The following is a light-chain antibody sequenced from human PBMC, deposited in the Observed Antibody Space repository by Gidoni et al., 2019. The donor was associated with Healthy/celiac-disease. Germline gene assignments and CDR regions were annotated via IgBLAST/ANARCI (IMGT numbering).Light chain of an antibody. V-gene: IGKV3-20*01. J-gene: IGKJ4*01. CDR1: QSISSNY. CDR3: QHYSSLLT. CDR2: GAS. Sequence: EIVLKQSPGTQSLSPGERATLSCSASQSISSNYLAWYQQKPGQAPRLLIWGASSRATGIPGMFGGSGSRTDFTLTISRLEPEDFAVYCCQHYSSLLTFGGGTKVEIK.